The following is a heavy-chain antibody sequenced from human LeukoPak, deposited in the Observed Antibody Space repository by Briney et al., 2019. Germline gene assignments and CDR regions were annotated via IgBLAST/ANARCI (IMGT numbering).Heavy chain of an antibody. CDR1: GGSFSGNY. V-gene: IGHV4-34*01. CDR2: INHSGST. CDR3: TRDDVWSGHGAFDS. J-gene: IGHJ4*02. Sequence: SETLSLTCAVNGGSFSGNYWTWIRQSPGKGLEWIAEINHSGSTNYNPSLKSRVTISVDKSKNQFSLKLSSVTAADTAIYYCTRDDVWSGHGAFDSWGQGTLVTVSS. D-gene: IGHD3-3*01.